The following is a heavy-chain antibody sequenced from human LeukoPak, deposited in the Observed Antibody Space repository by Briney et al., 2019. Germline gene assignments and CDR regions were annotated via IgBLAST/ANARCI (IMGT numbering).Heavy chain of an antibody. CDR2: IWYDGSNE. D-gene: IGHD2-21*01. J-gene: IGHJ4*02. CDR3: ARALWPYYFDY. V-gene: IGHV3-33*08. Sequence: GGSLRLSCAASGFTFSSYGMHWVRQAPGKGLEWVAIIWYDGSNEYYADSVKGRFTISRDNSKNTLYLQMNSLGAEDTAVYYCARALWPYYFDYWGQGTLVTVSS. CDR1: GFTFSSYG.